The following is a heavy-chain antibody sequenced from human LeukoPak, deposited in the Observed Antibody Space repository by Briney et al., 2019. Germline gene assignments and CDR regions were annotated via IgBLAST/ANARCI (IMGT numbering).Heavy chain of an antibody. D-gene: IGHD3-10*01. CDR2: IYYSGST. V-gene: IGHV4-59*01. CDR3: ARATGFGAFDI. CDR1: SGSISSYY. J-gene: IGHJ3*02. Sequence: SETLSLTCTVSSGSISSYYWSWIRQPPGKGLEWIGYIYYSGSTNYNPSLKSRVTISVDTSKNQFSLKLSSVTAADTAVYYCARATGFGAFDIWGQGTMVTVSS.